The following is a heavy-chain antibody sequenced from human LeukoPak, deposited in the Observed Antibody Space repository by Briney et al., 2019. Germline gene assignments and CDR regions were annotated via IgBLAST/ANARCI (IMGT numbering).Heavy chain of an antibody. CDR1: GFTFRNYG. D-gene: IGHD3-10*01. CDR3: ARPLLWFGELSGYYYMDV. CDR2: ISSSSSYI. J-gene: IGHJ6*03. Sequence: GGSLRLSCAASGFTFRNYGMHWVRQAPGKGLEWVSSISSSSSYIYYADSVKGRFTISRDNAKNSLYLQMNSLRAEDTAVYYCARPLLWFGELSGYYYMDVWGKGTTVTVSS. V-gene: IGHV3-21*01.